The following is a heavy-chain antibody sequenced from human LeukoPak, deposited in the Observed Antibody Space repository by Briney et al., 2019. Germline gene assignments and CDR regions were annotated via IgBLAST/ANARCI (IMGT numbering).Heavy chain of an antibody. V-gene: IGHV1-3*01. CDR1: GYTFTSYA. D-gene: IGHD6-19*01. CDR3: ARSSPGGWYNFDY. CDR2: INAGNGNT. J-gene: IGHJ4*02. Sequence: ASVKVSCKASGYTFTSYAMHWVRQAPGQRLEWMGWINAGNGNTKYSQKFQGRVTITRDTSASTAYMELSSLRSEDTAVYYCARSSPGGWYNFDYWGQGTLVTVSS.